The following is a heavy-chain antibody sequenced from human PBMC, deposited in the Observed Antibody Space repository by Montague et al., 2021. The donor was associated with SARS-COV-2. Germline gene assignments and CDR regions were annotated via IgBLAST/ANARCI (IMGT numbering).Heavy chain of an antibody. CDR3: ARLILVTSGGLSVSQYLDY. J-gene: IGHJ4*02. V-gene: IGHV4-4*02. D-gene: IGHD3-16*01. CDR2: IYQTGAT. Sequence: SETLSLTCAVSGDSINNNNWWSCVRQSPGKGLEWIGEIYQTGATNYNPSLKSRVTMSLDKSNNRFSLILTSVTAADTAVYYCARLILVTSGGLSVSQYLDYWGRGTPVTVSS. CDR1: GDSINNNNW.